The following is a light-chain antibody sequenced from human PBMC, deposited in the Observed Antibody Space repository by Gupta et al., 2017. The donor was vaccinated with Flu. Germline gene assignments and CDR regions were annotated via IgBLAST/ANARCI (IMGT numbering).Light chain of an antibody. V-gene: IGLV3-21*02. CDR2: DDS. CDR3: QVWDSSSDHVV. Sequence: GQTDRITCGGNNIGSKAVHWYQQKTGQAPVLIVNDDSDRPSGIPERFSGSNSGNTATLTITRVEAGDEADYYCQVWDSSSDHVVFGGGTKLTVL. J-gene: IGLJ2*01. CDR1: NIGSKA.